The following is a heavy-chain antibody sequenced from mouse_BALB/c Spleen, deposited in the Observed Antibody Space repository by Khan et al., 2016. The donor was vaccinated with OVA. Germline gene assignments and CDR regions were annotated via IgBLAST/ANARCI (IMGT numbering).Heavy chain of an antibody. Sequence: QVQLKQSGPGLVAPSQSLSITCTVSGFSFTSYGVHWIRQPPGKGLEWLGVIWTGGNQTSYSALMSRLSISKDNSKSQVFLKMNSLQTDDTAIYYCARDRLRLDMDSGGQGTPVTVSS. J-gene: IGHJ4*01. CDR1: GFSFTSYG. CDR2: IWTGGNQ. D-gene: IGHD2-4*01. V-gene: IGHV2-9*02. CDR3: ARDRLRLDMDS.